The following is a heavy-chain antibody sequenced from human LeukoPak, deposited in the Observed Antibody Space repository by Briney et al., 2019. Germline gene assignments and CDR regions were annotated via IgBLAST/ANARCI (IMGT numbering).Heavy chain of an antibody. CDR2: ISTDGRFT. V-gene: IGHV3-74*01. D-gene: IGHD4-17*01. J-gene: IGHJ5*02. Sequence: GGSLRLSCAASGFTFSNYWMHWVRLAPGKGPMWVSRISTDGRFTSYADSVKGRFTISRDNAKNTLYLQMNSLRAEDTAVYYCARDVATVTTWFDRWGQGTLVTVSS. CDR3: ARDVATVTTWFDR. CDR1: GFTFSNYW.